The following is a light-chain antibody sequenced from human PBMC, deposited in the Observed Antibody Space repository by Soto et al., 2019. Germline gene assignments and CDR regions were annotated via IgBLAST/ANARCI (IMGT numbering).Light chain of an antibody. V-gene: IGLV2-14*01. CDR1: SSDVGGYNY. J-gene: IGLJ1*01. CDR3: CSYTASGTYV. CDR2: AVS. Sequence: QSVLTQPASVSGSPGQSITISCTGTSSDVGGYNYVSWYQQHPGKAPKLMIYAVSNRPSGVSNRFSGSKSGNTATLTISGLQAEDEADYYCCSYTASGTYVFGAGTKVTVL.